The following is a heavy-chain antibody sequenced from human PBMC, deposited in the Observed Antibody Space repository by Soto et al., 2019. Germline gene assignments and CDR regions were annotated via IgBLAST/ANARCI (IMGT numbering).Heavy chain of an antibody. V-gene: IGHV2-70*11. CDR3: ARILDYGGQGGSFDY. D-gene: IGHD4-17*01. J-gene: IGHJ4*02. Sequence: GSGPTLVNPTQTLTLTCTFSGFSLSTSGMCVSWIRQPPGKALEWLARIDWDDDKYYSTSLKTRLTISKDTSKNQVVLTVTNMDPVDTATYYCARILDYGGQGGSFDYWGQGTLVTSPQ. CDR1: GFSLSTSGMC. CDR2: IDWDDDK.